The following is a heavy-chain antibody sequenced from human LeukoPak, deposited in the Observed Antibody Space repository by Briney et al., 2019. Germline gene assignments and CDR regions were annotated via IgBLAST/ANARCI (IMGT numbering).Heavy chain of an antibody. Sequence: ASVNVSSKTSGYTFSAHYLHWVRQAPGQRPEWVGRIDPASGGTHYAQKFQGRVTVTRDTSTTTVDMELSGLRSDDTAVYYCARVPGPYTTSRFDFWGQGTLVTVSS. CDR2: IDPASGGT. CDR1: GYTFSAHY. CDR3: ARVPGPYTTSRFDF. D-gene: IGHD2-2*02. J-gene: IGHJ4*02. V-gene: IGHV1-2*02.